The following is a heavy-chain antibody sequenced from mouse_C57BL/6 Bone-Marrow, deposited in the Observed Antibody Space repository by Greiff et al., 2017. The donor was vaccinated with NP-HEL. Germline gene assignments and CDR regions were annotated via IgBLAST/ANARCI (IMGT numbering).Heavy chain of an antibody. CDR3: ARSFITTVVEDWYFDV. J-gene: IGHJ1*03. Sequence: QVQLKQPGAELVKPGASVKLSCKASGYTFTSYWMQWVKQRPGQGLEWIGEIDPSDSYTNYNQKFKGKATLTVDTSSSTAYMQLSSLTSEDSAVYYCARSFITTVVEDWYFDVWGTGTTVTVSS. CDR2: IDPSDSYT. D-gene: IGHD1-1*01. CDR1: GYTFTSYW. V-gene: IGHV1-50*01.